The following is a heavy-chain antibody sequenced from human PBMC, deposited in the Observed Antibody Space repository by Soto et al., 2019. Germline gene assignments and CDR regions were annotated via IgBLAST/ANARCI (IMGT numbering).Heavy chain of an antibody. CDR1: GGTFSSYA. Sequence: QVQLVQSGAEVKKPGSSVKVSCNASGGTFSSYAISWVRQAPGQGLEWMGGIIPIFGTANYAQKFQGRVPITVDESTSTADMELSSLRSEDTAVYYCAISPFGATVGVRWFDPWGQGTMVTVSS. D-gene: IGHD2-15*01. CDR2: IIPIFGTA. V-gene: IGHV1-69*01. J-gene: IGHJ5*02. CDR3: AISPFGATVGVRWFDP.